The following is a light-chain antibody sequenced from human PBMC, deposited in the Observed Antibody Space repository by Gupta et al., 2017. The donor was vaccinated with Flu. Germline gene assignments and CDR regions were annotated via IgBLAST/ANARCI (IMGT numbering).Light chain of an antibody. CDR3: MQTLQTAYT. Sequence: FTPGEPASISCRSNQSLLHSNGNKYLGWYLQKPGHSPQLLIYLGSYRASGVPDRFSGSASGTDFTLKISRVEAEDVGVYYCMQTLQTAYTFGQGTKLEIK. CDR2: LGS. V-gene: IGKV2-28*01. J-gene: IGKJ2*01. CDR1: QSLLHSNGNKY.